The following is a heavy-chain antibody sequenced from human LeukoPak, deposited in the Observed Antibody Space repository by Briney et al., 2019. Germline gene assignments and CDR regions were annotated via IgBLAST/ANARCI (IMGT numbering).Heavy chain of an antibody. D-gene: IGHD1-1*01. CDR1: GFTVSRNF. CDR2: IYSGGTT. Sequence: GGSLRLSCAASGFTVSRNFMSWVRQAPGKGLEWVSVIYSGGTTEYADSVKGRFIITRDNSKNTLYLQMNSLRAEDTAVYYCARDGYGYNYMDVWGKGTTVTVSS. V-gene: IGHV3-53*01. CDR3: ARDGYGYNYMDV. J-gene: IGHJ6*03.